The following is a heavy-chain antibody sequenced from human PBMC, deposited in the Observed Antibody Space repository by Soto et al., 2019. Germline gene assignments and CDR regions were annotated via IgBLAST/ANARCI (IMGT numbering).Heavy chain of an antibody. V-gene: IGHV4-34*01. D-gene: IGHD6-13*01. J-gene: IGHJ6*02. CDR1: GGSFSGHY. CDR3: ARAAAGRYYYYGMDV. CDR2: INHSGST. Sequence: SETLSLTCAVYGGSFSGHYWSWIRQPPGKGLEWIGEINHSGSTNYNPSLKSRVTISVDTSKNQFSLKLSSVTAADTAVYYCARAAAGRYYYYGMDVWGQGTTVTVSS.